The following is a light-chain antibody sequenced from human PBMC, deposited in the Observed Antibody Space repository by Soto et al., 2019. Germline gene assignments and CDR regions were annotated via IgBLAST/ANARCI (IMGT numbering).Light chain of an antibody. V-gene: IGLV2-23*01. CDR1: SSDVGSYNL. Sequence: QSALTQPASVSGSPGQSITISCTGTSSDVGSYNLVSWYQQHPGKAPKLMIYEGSKRPSGVSNRFSGSKSGNTASLTISGIQAEAEADYYCCSYAGSSTPVVFGGGTQLTVL. CDR2: EGS. J-gene: IGLJ2*01. CDR3: CSYAGSSTPVV.